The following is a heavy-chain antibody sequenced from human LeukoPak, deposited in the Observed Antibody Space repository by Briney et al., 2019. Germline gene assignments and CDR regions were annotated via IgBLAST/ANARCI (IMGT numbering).Heavy chain of an antibody. V-gene: IGHV1-18*01. D-gene: IGHD3-10*01. J-gene: IGHJ4*02. Sequence: ASVKASCKASGYTFTSYGISWVRQAPGQGLEWMGWISAYNGNTNYAQKLQGRVTMTTDTSTSTAYMELRSLRSDDTAVYYCARYVTYYYGSGSYDYWGQGTLVTVSS. CDR3: ARYVTYYYGSGSYDY. CDR1: GYTFTSYG. CDR2: ISAYNGNT.